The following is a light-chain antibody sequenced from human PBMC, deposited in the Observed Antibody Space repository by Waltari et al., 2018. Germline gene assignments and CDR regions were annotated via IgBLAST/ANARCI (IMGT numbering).Light chain of an antibody. CDR3: SSQSSNNVVL. CDR1: SNDVGGYNS. J-gene: IGLJ2*01. V-gene: IGLV2-14*01. CDR2: DVS. Sequence: QSALTQPASVSGSPGQSVTIFCTGTSNDVGGYNSVAWYQEHPGQAPRVIIYDVSDPPVGVYDRFSGSKSGNTASLTISGLQAEDEADYYCSSQSSNNVVLFGGGTKLTVL.